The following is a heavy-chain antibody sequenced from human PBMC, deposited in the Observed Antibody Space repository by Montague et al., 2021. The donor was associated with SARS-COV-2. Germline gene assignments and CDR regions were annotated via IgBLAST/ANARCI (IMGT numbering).Heavy chain of an antibody. J-gene: IGHJ5*02. CDR1: GGSISSSSYY. Sequence: SETLSLTCTVSGGSISSSSYYWGWIRQPPGKGLGWIGNNYYSGSTYYNPSLKSRVTISADTSKNQFSLKLRSVTAADTAVYYCARHLRNWFIVVVAHWFDPWGQGTLVTVSS. CDR3: ARHLRNWFIVVVAHWFDP. CDR2: NYYSGST. V-gene: IGHV4-39*01. D-gene: IGHD2-2*01.